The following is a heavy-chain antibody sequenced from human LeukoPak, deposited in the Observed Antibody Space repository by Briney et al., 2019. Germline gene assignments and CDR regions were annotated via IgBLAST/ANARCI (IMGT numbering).Heavy chain of an antibody. V-gene: IGHV3-20*04. CDR2: INWNGGST. J-gene: IGHJ3*02. CDR1: GFTFDDYG. CDR3: ARDWGYYDSSGYYYPFGAFDI. D-gene: IGHD3-22*01. Sequence: SGGSLRLSCAASGFTFDDYGMSWVRHAPGKGLEWVSGINWNGGSTGYADSVKGRFTISRDNAKNSLYLQMNSLRAEDTAVYYCARDWGYYDSSGYYYPFGAFDIWGQGTMVTVSS.